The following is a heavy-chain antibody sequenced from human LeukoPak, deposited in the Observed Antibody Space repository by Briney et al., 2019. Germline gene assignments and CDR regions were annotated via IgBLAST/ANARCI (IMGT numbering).Heavy chain of an antibody. V-gene: IGHV4-4*07. J-gene: IGHJ3*02. Sequence: SETLSLTCTVSGGSINNYYWSWIRQPAGKGLEWIGRIYTRGSTNYNPSLKSRATISVDTSKNQFSLKLSSVTAADTAVYYCARGTESSSWYPGAFDIWGQGTMVTVSS. CDR3: ARGTESSSWYPGAFDI. CDR1: GGSINNYY. D-gene: IGHD6-13*01. CDR2: IYTRGST.